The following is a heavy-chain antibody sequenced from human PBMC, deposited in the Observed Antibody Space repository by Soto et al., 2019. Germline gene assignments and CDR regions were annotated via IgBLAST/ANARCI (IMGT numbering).Heavy chain of an antibody. CDR1: GFTFSSYA. J-gene: IGHJ4*02. CDR3: AREGGYDLNFHFDY. V-gene: IGHV3-64*01. D-gene: IGHD5-12*01. CDR2: ISSNGGST. Sequence: GGSLRLSCAASGFTFSSYAMHWVRQAPGKGLEYVSAISSNGGSTYYANSVKGRFTISRDNSKNTLYLQMGSLRAEDMAVYYCAREGGYDLNFHFDYWGQGTLVTVSS.